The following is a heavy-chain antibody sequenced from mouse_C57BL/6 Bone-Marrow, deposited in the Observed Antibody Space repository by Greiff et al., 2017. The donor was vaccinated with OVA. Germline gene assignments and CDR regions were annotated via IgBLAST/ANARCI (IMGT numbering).Heavy chain of an antibody. J-gene: IGHJ4*01. V-gene: IGHV5-12*01. CDR3: ARLDAMDY. Sequence: EVHLVESGGGLVQPGGSLKLSCAASGFTFSDFYMYWIRQTPEKRLEWVAYISTGGGINYYPDTVKGRFTISTDNAKNPQYLQMSRLTSEDTAKYYSARLDAMDYWGQGTSVTVSS. CDR2: ISTGGGIN. CDR1: GFTFSDFY.